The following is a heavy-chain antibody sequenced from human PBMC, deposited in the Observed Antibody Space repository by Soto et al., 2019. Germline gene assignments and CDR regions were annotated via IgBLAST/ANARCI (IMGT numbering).Heavy chain of an antibody. CDR1: GFTFGSSD. V-gene: IGHV3-23*01. CDR3: GRGFGGTH. CDR2: ISGSGGST. D-gene: IGHD2-15*01. Sequence: PGGSLRLSCAASGFTFGSSDMTWVRQAPGKGLEWVSIISGSGGSTYYADSVKGRFTISRDNSKNTLYLQMNSLRVEDTAIYYCGRGFGGTHWGQGSLVTVSS. J-gene: IGHJ4*02.